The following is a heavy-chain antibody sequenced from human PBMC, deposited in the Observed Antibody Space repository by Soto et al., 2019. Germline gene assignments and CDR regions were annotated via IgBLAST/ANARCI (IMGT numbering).Heavy chain of an antibody. V-gene: IGHV1-18*01. CDR1: GYGFTTYG. D-gene: IGHD1-1*01. J-gene: IGHJ4*02. CDR2: ISAHNGNT. CDR3: ARGRYGDY. Sequence: QVHLVQSGAEVKKPGASVKVSCKGSGYGFTTYGITWVRQAPGQGLEWMAWISAHNGNTNYAQKLQGRVTVTRDTSTSTAYMELRSLISDDTAVDYCARGRYGDYWGQGALVTVSS.